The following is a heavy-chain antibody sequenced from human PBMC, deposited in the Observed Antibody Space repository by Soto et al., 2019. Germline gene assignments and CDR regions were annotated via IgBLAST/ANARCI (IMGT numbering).Heavy chain of an antibody. CDR1: GGSISSYY. J-gene: IGHJ4*02. V-gene: IGHV4-59*01. Sequence: SETLSLTCTVSGGSISSYYWSWVRQPPGKGLEWIGYIYYSGSTNYNPSLKSRVTISVDTSKNQFSLKLSSVTAADTAVYYCARALPSSGSGYDFDYWGQGTLVTVSS. CDR3: ARALPSSGSGYDFDY. D-gene: IGHD5-12*01. CDR2: IYYSGST.